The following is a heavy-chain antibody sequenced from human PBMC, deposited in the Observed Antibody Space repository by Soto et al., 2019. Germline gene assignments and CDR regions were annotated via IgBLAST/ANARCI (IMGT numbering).Heavy chain of an antibody. Sequence: QVQLVQSGAEVKRPGASVKVSCKASGYTFTNYYMHWVRQAPGQGLEWMGVIHYSGATPTYAQKFQGRVPMARDRSTSTAYVELSSLTSEDTAVYYCARGGPDLATIGIFAYWGQGTWSPSP. J-gene: IGHJ4*02. CDR3: ARGGPDLATIGIFAY. D-gene: IGHD3-16*01. CDR2: IHYSGATP. CDR1: GYTFTNYY. V-gene: IGHV1-46*01.